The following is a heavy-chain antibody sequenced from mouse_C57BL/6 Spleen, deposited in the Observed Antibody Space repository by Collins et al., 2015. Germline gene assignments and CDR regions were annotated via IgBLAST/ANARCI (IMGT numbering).Heavy chain of an antibody. J-gene: IGHJ4*01. CDR2: IDPANGNT. CDR3: ARGLGPPYTMDF. CDR1: GFNIKNTY. D-gene: IGHD4-1*01. Sequence: EVQLQQSVAELVRPGASVKLSCTVSGFNIKNTYMFWVKQRPEQGLEWIGRIDPANGNTIYAPKFQGKATMTADTSSNTAYLQLSSLTSEDTAIYYCARGLGPPYTMDFWGSWNLSHRLL. V-gene: IGHV14-3*01.